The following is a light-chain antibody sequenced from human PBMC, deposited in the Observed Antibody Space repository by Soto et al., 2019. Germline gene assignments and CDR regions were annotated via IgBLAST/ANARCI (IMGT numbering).Light chain of an antibody. Sequence: QSALTQPPSASGSPVQSVTISCTGTSSDVGGYDYVSWYQQHPGKAPKLMIYEVTIRPSGVSDRFSGSKSGNTASLTVSGLQAEDEADYYCSSYTGGNPSYVFGTGTKLTVL. CDR1: SSDVGGYDY. CDR2: EVT. V-gene: IGLV2-8*01. J-gene: IGLJ1*01. CDR3: SSYTGGNPSYV.